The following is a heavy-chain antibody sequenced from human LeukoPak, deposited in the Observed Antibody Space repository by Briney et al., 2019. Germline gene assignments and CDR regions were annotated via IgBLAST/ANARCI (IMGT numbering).Heavy chain of an antibody. J-gene: IGHJ5*02. CDR2: INPTGGST. CDR1: GYTFTSYY. V-gene: IGHV1-46*01. CDR3: ARDNSVGDTAWWFDP. Sequence: ASVKVSCKASGYTFTSYYMHWVRQAPGQGLEWMGLINPTGGSTGYAQKFQGRVTMTRDMSTSTDYMELSSLRFDDTAVYYCARDNSVGDTAWWFDPWGQGTLVTVSS. D-gene: IGHD1-26*01.